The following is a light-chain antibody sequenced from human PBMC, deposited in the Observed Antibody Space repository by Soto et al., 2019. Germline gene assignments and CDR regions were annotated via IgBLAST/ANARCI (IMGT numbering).Light chain of an antibody. CDR3: QQYYSIPWT. CDR2: WAS. Sequence: DIVMTQSPDSLAVSLGERATINCKSSQSVLYSSNNKNYLAWYQQKPGQPPKLLIYWASTRESGVPDRISGSGSATDFTLTISSLQAEDVALYYCQQYYSIPWTFGQGTKVEIK. J-gene: IGKJ1*01. CDR1: QSVLYSSNNKNY. V-gene: IGKV4-1*01.